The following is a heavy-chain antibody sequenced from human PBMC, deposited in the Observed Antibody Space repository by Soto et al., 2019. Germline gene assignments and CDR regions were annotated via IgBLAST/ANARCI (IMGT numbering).Heavy chain of an antibody. CDR2: IHPSGVN. D-gene: IGHD2-15*01. V-gene: IGHV4-34*01. Sequence: QVQLQQWGAGLLKPSETLSLTCAVHGGPVSGYYWTWIRQPPGKGLEWIGEIHPSGVNNYNPSLSSRLAMSLDTSKNQFSLKLTSVTVADTAAYYCARGQDSAKVAYWGQGTLVTVSS. J-gene: IGHJ4*02. CDR1: GGPVSGYY. CDR3: ARGQDSAKVAY.